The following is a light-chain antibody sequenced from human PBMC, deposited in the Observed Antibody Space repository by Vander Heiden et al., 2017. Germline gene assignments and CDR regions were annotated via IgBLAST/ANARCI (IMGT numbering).Light chain of an antibody. J-gene: IGLJ2*01. Sequence: QSVLTQLPSASGTPGQRVTISCSGSSSNIGSNYVYWYQQLPGTAPKLLIYSNNQRPSGVPDRFSGSKSGTSASLAISGLRSEDEADYYCAAWDDSLSGQVFGGGTKLTVL. CDR1: SSNIGSNY. CDR2: SNN. CDR3: AAWDDSLSGQV. V-gene: IGLV1-47*02.